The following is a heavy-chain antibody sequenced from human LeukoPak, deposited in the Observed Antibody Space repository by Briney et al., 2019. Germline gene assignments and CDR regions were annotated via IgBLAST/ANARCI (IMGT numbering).Heavy chain of an antibody. V-gene: IGHV4-38-2*02. J-gene: IGHJ4*02. D-gene: IGHD3-22*01. CDR2: IYHSGST. CDR1: GYSISSGYY. Sequence: PSETLSLTCTVSGYSISSGYYWGWIRQPPGKGLEWIGSIYHSGSTYYNPSLKSRVTISVDTSKNQFSLKLSSVTAADTAVYYCARRSVVLYWGQGTLVTVSS. CDR3: ARRSVVLY.